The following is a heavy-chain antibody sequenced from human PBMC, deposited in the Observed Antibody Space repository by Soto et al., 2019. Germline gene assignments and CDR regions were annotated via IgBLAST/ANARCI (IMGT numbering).Heavy chain of an antibody. J-gene: IGHJ4*02. CDR3: AKVWLRLGGDY. Sequence: GESLKISCAASGFTFSTYAMSWVRQAPGKGLEWVSGISGSGSSTYYADSVKGRFTISRDNSKNTLYLQMNSLRAEDTAVYYCAKVWLRLGGDYWGQGTLVTVSS. V-gene: IGHV3-23*01. CDR2: ISGSGSST. CDR1: GFTFSTYA. D-gene: IGHD5-12*01.